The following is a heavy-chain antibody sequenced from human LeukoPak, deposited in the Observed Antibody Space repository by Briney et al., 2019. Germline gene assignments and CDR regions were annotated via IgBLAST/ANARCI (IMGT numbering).Heavy chain of an antibody. J-gene: IGHJ4*02. V-gene: IGHV3-48*03. CDR2: ISSSGSTI. D-gene: IGHD3-10*01. CDR1: GFTFSSYE. Sequence: PGGSLRLSCAASGFTFSSYEMNWVRQAPGKGLEWVSYISSSGSTIYYADSVKGRFTISRDNAKNSLYLQMNSLRAEDTAVYYCARDGQAGLVLWFGELEGGYFDYWGQGTLVTVSS. CDR3: ARDGQAGLVLWFGELEGGYFDY.